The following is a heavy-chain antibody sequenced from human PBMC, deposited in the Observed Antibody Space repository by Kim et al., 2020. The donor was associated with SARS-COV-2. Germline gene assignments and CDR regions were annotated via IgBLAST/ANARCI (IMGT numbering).Heavy chain of an antibody. D-gene: IGHD3-3*01. CDR3: AKDSHTIFGVAHLDY. CDR2: ISYDGSNK. J-gene: IGHJ4*02. CDR1: GFTFSSYG. V-gene: IGHV3-30*18. Sequence: GGSLRLSCAASGFTFSSYGMHWVRQAPGKGLEWVAVISYDGSNKYYADSVKGRFTISRDNSKNTLYLQMNSLRAEDTAVYYCAKDSHTIFGVAHLDYWGQGTLVTVSS.